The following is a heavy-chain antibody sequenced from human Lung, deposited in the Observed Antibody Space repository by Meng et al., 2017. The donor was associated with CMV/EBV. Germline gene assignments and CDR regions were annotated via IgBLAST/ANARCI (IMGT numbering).Heavy chain of an antibody. CDR3: ARGVGPTIVDALDF. CDR2: IRWNGETT. D-gene: IGHD1-26*01. V-gene: IGHV3-20*04. CDR1: GFTFDDYG. J-gene: IGHJ3*01. Sequence: GESLKISCAASGFTFDDYGMNWVRQAPGKGLEWVSGIRWNGETTAYTDSVRGQFTISRDNAKKSLHLQMNSLRAEDTALYYCARGVGPTIVDALDFWGQGXLVTVSS.